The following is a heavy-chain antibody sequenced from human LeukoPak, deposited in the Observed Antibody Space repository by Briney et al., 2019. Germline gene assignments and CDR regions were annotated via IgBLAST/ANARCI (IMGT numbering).Heavy chain of an antibody. V-gene: IGHV3-21*01. CDR2: IDSSGDYT. J-gene: IGHJ5*02. Sequence: GGSLRLSCAGSGFTFSEYMMYCVRQTPEKGLEWLSAIDSSGDYTSYADSVKGRFTISRDNTQNSLFLQMNSLRVEDTAIYFCARLNYGGNSAGLDAWGQGTLVTVSS. D-gene: IGHD4-23*01. CDR1: GFTFSEYM. CDR3: ARLNYGGNSAGLDA.